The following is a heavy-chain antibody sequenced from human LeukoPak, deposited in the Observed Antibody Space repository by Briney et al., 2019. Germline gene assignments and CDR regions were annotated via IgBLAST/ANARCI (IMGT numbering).Heavy chain of an antibody. V-gene: IGHV4-59*01. CDR2: VYHTGHT. CDR1: GDSISGYY. Sequence: SETLSLTCTVSGDSISGYYWSWIRQPPGKGLERIGYVYHTGHTHYSPSLKSRVTVSLDTSRNQVSLILSSVTAADTAVYYCARHRFGHLFDYWGQGTLVFVSS. CDR3: ARHRFGHLFDY. J-gene: IGHJ4*02. D-gene: IGHD3-16*01.